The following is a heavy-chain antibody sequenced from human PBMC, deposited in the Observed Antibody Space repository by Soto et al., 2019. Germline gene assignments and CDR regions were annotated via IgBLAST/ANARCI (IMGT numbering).Heavy chain of an antibody. V-gene: IGHV3-21*01. CDR1: GFTFSSYS. D-gene: IGHD2-15*01. Sequence: PGGSLRLSCAASGFTFSSYSMNWVRQAPGKGLEWVSSISSSSSYIFYADSVQGRFTISRDNANNSLYLQMNSLRAEDTAVYYCASPREDIAHSAYGYWGQGTLVTVSS. CDR2: ISSSSSYI. CDR3: ASPREDIAHSAYGY. J-gene: IGHJ4*02.